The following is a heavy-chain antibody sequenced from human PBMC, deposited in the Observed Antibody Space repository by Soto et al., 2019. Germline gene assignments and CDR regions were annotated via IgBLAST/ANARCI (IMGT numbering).Heavy chain of an antibody. J-gene: IGHJ2*01. CDR2: ISHDGSTR. V-gene: IGHV3-30*18. D-gene: IGHD3-9*01. CDR1: GFTFSSYG. Sequence: QVQLVESGGGVVQPGSSLRLSCVASGFTFSSYGMHWVRQAPDKGLEWVAVISHDGSTRYYADSVKGRFTISRDNSKNTVYLQMNSLRVEDTAVYYCAKPFPELGYHYDMWYFDLCGRGTLVTVSS. CDR3: AKPFPELGYHYDMWYFDL.